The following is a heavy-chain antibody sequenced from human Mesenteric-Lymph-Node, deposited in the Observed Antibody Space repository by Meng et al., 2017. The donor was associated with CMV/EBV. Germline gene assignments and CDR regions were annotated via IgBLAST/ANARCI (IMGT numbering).Heavy chain of an antibody. Sequence: GGSLRLSCAASGFTFDDYAMHWVRQAPGKGLVWVSRINSDGSSTSYADSVKGRFTISRDNAKNTLYLQMNSLRAEDTAVYYCAREAEYSYGFYGMDVWGQGTTVTVSS. J-gene: IGHJ6*02. V-gene: IGHV3-74*01. D-gene: IGHD5-18*01. CDR3: AREAEYSYGFYGMDV. CDR1: GFTFDDYA. CDR2: INSDGSST.